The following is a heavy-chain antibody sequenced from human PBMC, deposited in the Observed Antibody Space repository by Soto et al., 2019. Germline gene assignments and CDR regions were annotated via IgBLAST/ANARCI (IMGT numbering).Heavy chain of an antibody. D-gene: IGHD4-4*01. Sequence: SETLSLTCTVSGGSISSGGYYWSWIRQQQGKGQERIGYIYYSGSTYYNPSLKSRVTISVDTSKNQFSLKLSSVTVVDTAVYYCARKDVTTSEYYFDYWGQGTLVTVSS. CDR2: IYYSGST. J-gene: IGHJ4*02. CDR3: ARKDVTTSEYYFDY. V-gene: IGHV4-31*03. CDR1: GGSISSGGYY.